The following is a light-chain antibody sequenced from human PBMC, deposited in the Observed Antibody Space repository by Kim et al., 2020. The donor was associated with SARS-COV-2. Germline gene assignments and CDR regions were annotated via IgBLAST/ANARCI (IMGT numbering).Light chain of an antibody. CDR3: QQYYIYPYT. Sequence: AIRMTQSPSSFSASTGDRVTITCRASQGISSSLAWYQQKPGKAPKLLIYTASTLQSGVPSRFSGSGSGTDFTLTISCLQSEDFASYYCQQYYIYPYTFGQGTKLEI. V-gene: IGKV1-8*01. CDR1: QGISSS. J-gene: IGKJ2*01. CDR2: TAS.